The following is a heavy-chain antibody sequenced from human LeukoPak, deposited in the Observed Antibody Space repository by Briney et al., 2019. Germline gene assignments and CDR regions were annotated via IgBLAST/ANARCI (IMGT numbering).Heavy chain of an antibody. CDR3: ARERIAAARPNAFDI. J-gene: IGHJ3*02. CDR1: GFTFSSYS. CDR2: ISSSSSYI. D-gene: IGHD6-13*01. V-gene: IGHV3-21*01. Sequence: GGSLRLSCAASGFTFSSYSMNWVRQAPGKGLEWVSSISSSSSYIYYADSVKGRFTISRDNAKNSLHLQMNSLRAEDTAVYYCARERIAAARPNAFDIWGQGTMVTVSS.